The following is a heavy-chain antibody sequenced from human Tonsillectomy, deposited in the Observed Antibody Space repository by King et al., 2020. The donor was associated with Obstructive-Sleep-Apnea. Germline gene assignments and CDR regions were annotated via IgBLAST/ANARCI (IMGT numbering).Heavy chain of an antibody. Sequence: EVQLVESGAEVKKPGESLRISCQGSGYSFSTYWISWVRQMPGKGLEWMGSINPSDSYTNCRPSFQGHVAISADKSISTAYLQWSSLKASDTAIYYCARHLSGGSSGWYSVPFDCWGQGTLVTVSS. V-gene: IGHV5-10-1*03. CDR1: GYSFSTYW. CDR3: ARHLSGGSSGWYSVPFDC. CDR2: INPSDSYT. D-gene: IGHD6-19*01. J-gene: IGHJ4*02.